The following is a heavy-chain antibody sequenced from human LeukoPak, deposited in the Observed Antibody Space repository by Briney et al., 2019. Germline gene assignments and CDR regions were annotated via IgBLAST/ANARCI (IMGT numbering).Heavy chain of an antibody. Sequence: GGSLRLSCTGSGFTFSSYAMSWVRQAPGKGLEWVSAISGSGGSTYYADSVKGRFTISRDNSKNTLYLQMNSLRAEDTAVYYCAKDLKAYSGYDTYFDYWGQGTLVTVSS. J-gene: IGHJ4*02. D-gene: IGHD5-12*01. CDR3: AKDLKAYSGYDTYFDY. CDR1: GFTFSSYA. V-gene: IGHV3-23*01. CDR2: ISGSGGST.